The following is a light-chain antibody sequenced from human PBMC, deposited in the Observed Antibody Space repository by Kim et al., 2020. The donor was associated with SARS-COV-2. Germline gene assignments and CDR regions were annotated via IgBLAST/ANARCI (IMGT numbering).Light chain of an antibody. Sequence: PGKTATVTCGGNDIVSKSVHWFQQKPGQAPVLVIYYDSDRPSGIPERFSGSNSGNTATLTISRVEAGDEADYYCQVWDTNSDQGVFGGGTQLTVL. CDR3: QVWDTNSDQGV. CDR2: YDS. CDR1: DIVSKS. J-gene: IGLJ3*02. V-gene: IGLV3-21*04.